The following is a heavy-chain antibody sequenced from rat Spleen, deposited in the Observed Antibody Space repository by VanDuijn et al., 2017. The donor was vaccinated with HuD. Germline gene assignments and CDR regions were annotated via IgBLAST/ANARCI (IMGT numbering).Heavy chain of an antibody. V-gene: IGHV5-29*01. Sequence: EVQLVESGGGLVQPGRSLKLSCAASGFTFSHYDMAWVRQAPTMGLEWVATINYDGGSTYYRDSVKGRFTISRDNAKSTLYLQMNSLRSEDTATYYCTRGGYYRHWGQGVMVTVSS. CDR1: GFTFSHYD. J-gene: IGHJ2*01. CDR3: TRGGYYRH. CDR2: INYDGGST. D-gene: IGHD1-1*01.